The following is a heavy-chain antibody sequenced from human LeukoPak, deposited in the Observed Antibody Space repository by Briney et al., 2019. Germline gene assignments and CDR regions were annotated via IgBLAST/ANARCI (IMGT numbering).Heavy chain of an antibody. Sequence: GGSLRLSCAASGFNFANHAMSWVRQTPGKGLEWVSAISGGGDITYYADSVTGRFTISRDNSKDTLFLQMHSLRPGDTAVYCCVREDTPATANYWGQGTLVTISS. V-gene: IGHV3-23*01. CDR1: GFNFANHA. D-gene: IGHD2-21*02. CDR2: ISGGGDIT. CDR3: VREDTPATANY. J-gene: IGHJ4*02.